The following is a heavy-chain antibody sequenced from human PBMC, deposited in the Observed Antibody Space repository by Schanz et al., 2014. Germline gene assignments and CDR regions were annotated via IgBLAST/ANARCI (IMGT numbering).Heavy chain of an antibody. Sequence: EVQLVESGGGLVQPGGSLRLSCAASGFMFSSYGMHWVRQAPGKGLEYVSSISSKGDMTFYGNSVKGRFTISRDNSKNTLYLQLGSLSAEDTAVYFCARDNRYYLFDYWGQGALVTVSS. CDR3: ARDNRYYLFDY. CDR1: GFMFSSYG. V-gene: IGHV3-64*01. D-gene: IGHD3-16*02. CDR2: ISSKGDMT. J-gene: IGHJ4*02.